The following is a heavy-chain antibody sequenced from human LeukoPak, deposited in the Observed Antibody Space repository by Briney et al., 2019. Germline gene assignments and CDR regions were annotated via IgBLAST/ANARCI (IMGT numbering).Heavy chain of an antibody. CDR2: ISGSGGST. V-gene: IGHV3-23*01. CDR3: AKTTVTTSHTGGCDY. J-gene: IGHJ4*02. D-gene: IGHD4-17*01. CDR1: GFTVSSNG. Sequence: GGSLRPSYAAVGFTVSSNGMGWVRQAPGKGLEWVSAISGSGGSTYYADSVKGRFTISRDNSKNTLYLQMNSLRAEDTAVYYCAKTTVTTSHTGGCDYWGQGTLVTVSS.